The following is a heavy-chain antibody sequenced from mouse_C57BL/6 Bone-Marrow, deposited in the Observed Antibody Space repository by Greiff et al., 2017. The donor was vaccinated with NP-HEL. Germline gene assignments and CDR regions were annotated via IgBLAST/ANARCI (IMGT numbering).Heavy chain of an antibody. CDR3: ARRNYSNSWFAY. V-gene: IGHV1-64*01. CDR2: IHPNSGST. CDR1: GYTFTSYW. D-gene: IGHD2-5*01. Sequence: QVHVKQPGAELVKPGASVKLSCKASGYTFTSYWMHWVKQRPGQGLEWIGMIHPNSGSTNYNEKFKSKATLTVDKSSSTAYMQLSSLTSEDSAVYYCARRNYSNSWFAYWGQGTLVTVSA. J-gene: IGHJ3*01.